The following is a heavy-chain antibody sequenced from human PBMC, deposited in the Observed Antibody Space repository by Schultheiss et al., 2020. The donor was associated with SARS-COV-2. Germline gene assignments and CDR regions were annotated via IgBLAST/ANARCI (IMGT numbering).Heavy chain of an antibody. J-gene: IGHJ4*02. Sequence: GGSLRLSCSASGFTFSSYAMHWVRQAPGKGLEYVSAISGNGGSTYYADSVKGRFTISRENSKKTLYLQMNILRAEDTAVYYCAKERYSYDAGYYFDYWGQGTLVTVSS. D-gene: IGHD5-18*01. CDR1: GFTFSSYA. V-gene: IGHV3-64*04. CDR2: ISGNGGST. CDR3: AKERYSYDAGYYFDY.